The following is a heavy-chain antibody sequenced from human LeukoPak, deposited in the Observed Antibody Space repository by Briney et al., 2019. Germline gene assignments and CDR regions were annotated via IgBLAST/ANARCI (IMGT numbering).Heavy chain of an antibody. Sequence: ASVRVSYNVSGYTLTELSMHWVRQAPGKGVEWRGGFDPVDGETIYAQKFQGRVTMTEDTSTDTAYMELSSLRSEDTAVYYCATDGRAYYYGSGSRGGMDVWGKGTTVTVPS. D-gene: IGHD3-10*01. J-gene: IGHJ6*04. V-gene: IGHV1-24*01. CDR1: GYTLTELS. CDR3: ATDGRAYYYGSGSRGGMDV. CDR2: FDPVDGET.